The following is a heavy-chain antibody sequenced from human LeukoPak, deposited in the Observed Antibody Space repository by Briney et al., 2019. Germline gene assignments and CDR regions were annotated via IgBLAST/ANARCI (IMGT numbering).Heavy chain of an antibody. CDR2: ISSTSSTI. CDR3: ARAHPGDYSDFQFDY. CDR1: GFTFSSFS. J-gene: IGHJ4*02. D-gene: IGHD4-11*01. V-gene: IGHV3-48*01. Sequence: GRSLRLSCAASGFTFSSFSMNWVRQPPGKGLEWVSYISSTSSTIYYADSMKGRFTISRENAKNSLYLQMNSLRAEDTAVYYCARAHPGDYSDFQFDYWGQGTLVTVSS.